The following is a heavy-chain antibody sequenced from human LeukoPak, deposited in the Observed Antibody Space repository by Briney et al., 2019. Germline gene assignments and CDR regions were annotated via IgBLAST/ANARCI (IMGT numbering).Heavy chain of an antibody. CDR2: INPNSGGT. CDR3: ARDRVRDGYASYYFDY. V-gene: IGHV1-2*02. CDR1: GYSFSNYY. J-gene: IGHJ4*02. Sequence: ASVKVSCKASGYSFSNYYMHWVRQAPGQGLEWMGWINPNSGGTNYAQKFQGRVTMTRDTSISTAYMELSRLRSDDTAVYYCARDRVRDGYASYYFDYWGQGTLVTVSS. D-gene: IGHD5-24*01.